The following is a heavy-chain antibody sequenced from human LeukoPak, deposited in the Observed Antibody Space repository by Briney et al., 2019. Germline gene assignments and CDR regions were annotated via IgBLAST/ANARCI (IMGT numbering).Heavy chain of an antibody. CDR3: ARASGGGPTFDY. D-gene: IGHD3-16*01. V-gene: IGHV1-8*02. J-gene: IGHJ4*02. Sequence: ASVKVSCKASGYTFTGYYMHWVRQATGQGLEWMGWMNPNSGNTGYAQKFQGRVTMTRNTSISTAYMELSSLRSEDTAVYYCARASGGGPTFDYWGQGTLVTVSS. CDR2: MNPNSGNT. CDR1: GYTFTGYY.